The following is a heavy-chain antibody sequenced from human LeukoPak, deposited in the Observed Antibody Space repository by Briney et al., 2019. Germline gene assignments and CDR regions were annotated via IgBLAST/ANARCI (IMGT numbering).Heavy chain of an antibody. CDR2: ISSPLNYI. CDR3: ATENNYIWGSFED. D-gene: IGHD3-16*01. J-gene: IGHJ4*02. CDR1: GFTFSDYG. Sequence: GGSLRLSXVASGFTFSDYGMNWVRQAPGRGLEWVSSISSPLNYIYYADSVKGRFTISRDNAKHSLYLQMNSLRAEDTAVYYCATENNYIWGSFEDWGQGTLVIVSS. V-gene: IGHV3-21*01.